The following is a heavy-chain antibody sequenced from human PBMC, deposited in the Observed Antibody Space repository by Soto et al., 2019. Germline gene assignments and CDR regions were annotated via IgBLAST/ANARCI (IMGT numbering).Heavy chain of an antibody. Sequence: QVHLVQSGAEVKKPGSSVKVSCKASGGTFSSYAISWVRQAPGQGLEWMGWIIPIFGTANYAQKFQGRVTITADESTSTAYMELSSLISEDTALYYCTRAHFNSDFDYWGQGTLVTVSS. J-gene: IGHJ4*02. D-gene: IGHD3-10*01. V-gene: IGHV1-69*01. CDR2: IIPIFGTA. CDR3: TRAHFNSDFDY. CDR1: GGTFSSYA.